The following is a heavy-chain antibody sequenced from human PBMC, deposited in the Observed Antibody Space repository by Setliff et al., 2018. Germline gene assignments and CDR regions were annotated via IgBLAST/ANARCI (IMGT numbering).Heavy chain of an antibody. CDR3: AKDIVRYYFDTRGFDL. CDR1: GFTFSTYW. D-gene: IGHD3-22*01. CDR2: INQYGSEK. V-gene: IGHV3-7*03. J-gene: IGHJ2*01. Sequence: AGGSLRLSCAASGFTFSTYWMSWVRQAPGKGLEWVANINQYGSEKYYADSVKGRFTISRDNAKNSLYLQMNSLGAADTAFYYCAKDIVRYYFDTRGFDLWGRGTLVTVSS.